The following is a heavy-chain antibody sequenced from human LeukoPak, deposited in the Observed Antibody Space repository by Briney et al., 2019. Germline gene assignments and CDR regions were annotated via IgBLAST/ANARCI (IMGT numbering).Heavy chain of an antibody. CDR1: GYIFISYY. CDR2: INPTGGTT. Sequence: ASVKVSCKASGYIFISYYMHWVRQAPGQGLEWMGMINPTGGTTSYAQKFQGRVSLTSDTSTSTVYMDLSSLRSEGTAIYYCARDGGSSGYYGYWGQGTLVTVSS. D-gene: IGHD3-22*01. J-gene: IGHJ4*02. V-gene: IGHV1-46*01. CDR3: ARDGGSSGYYGY.